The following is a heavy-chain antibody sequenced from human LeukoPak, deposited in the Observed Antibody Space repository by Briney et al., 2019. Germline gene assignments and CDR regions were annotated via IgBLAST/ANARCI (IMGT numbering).Heavy chain of an antibody. D-gene: IGHD6-19*01. J-gene: IGHJ4*02. CDR3: AKVGGSSGWYLFDY. V-gene: IGHV3-9*01. Sequence: GGSLRLSCAASGFTFDDYAMHWVRQAPGKGLEWVSGISWNSGSIGYADSVKGRFTISRDNAKNSLYLQMNSLRAEDTALYYCAKVGGSSGWYLFDYWGQGTLVTVSS. CDR1: GFTFDDYA. CDR2: ISWNSGSI.